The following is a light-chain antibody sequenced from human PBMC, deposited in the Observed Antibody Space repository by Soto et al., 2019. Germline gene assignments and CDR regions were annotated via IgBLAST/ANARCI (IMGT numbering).Light chain of an antibody. V-gene: IGLV1-40*01. J-gene: IGLJ1*01. Sequence: QSALTQPPSVSGAPGQRVTISCTGSSSNIGAGSDVQWYQQLPGTAPKLLIYGNSNRPSGVPDRFSGSKSGTSASLAITGLQAEDEADYYCQSYDSSLSGYVFGTGTKLTVL. CDR3: QSYDSSLSGYV. CDR2: GNS. CDR1: SSNIGAGSD.